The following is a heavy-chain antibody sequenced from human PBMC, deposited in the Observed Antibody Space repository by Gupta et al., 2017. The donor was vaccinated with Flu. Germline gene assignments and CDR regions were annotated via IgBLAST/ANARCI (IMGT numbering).Heavy chain of an antibody. D-gene: IGHD6-19*01. CDR1: GFTFSSYE. J-gene: IGHJ4*02. CDR3: ARDGYDSSGSYDPWYFDY. V-gene: IGHV3-48*03. Sequence: SCAASGFTFSSYEMNWVRQAPGKGLEWVSYISSSGSTIYYADSVKGRFTISRDNAKNSLYLQMNSLRAEDTAVYYCARDGYDSSGSYDPWYFDYWGQGTLVTVSS. CDR2: ISSSGSTI.